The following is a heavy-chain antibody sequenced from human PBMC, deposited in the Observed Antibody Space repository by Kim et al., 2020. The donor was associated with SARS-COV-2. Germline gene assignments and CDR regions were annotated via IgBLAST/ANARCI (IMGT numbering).Heavy chain of an antibody. J-gene: IGHJ4*02. D-gene: IGHD3-22*01. CDR2: IDPSDSYT. CDR1: GYSFTSYW. CDR3: ARHENYYDSSGYYYESSVY. Sequence: GESLMISCKGSGYSFTSYWISWVRQMPGKGLEWMGRIDPSDSYTNYSPSFQGHVTISADKSISTAYLQWSSLKASDTAMYYCARHENYYDSSGYYYESSVYWGQGTLVTVSS. V-gene: IGHV5-10-1*01.